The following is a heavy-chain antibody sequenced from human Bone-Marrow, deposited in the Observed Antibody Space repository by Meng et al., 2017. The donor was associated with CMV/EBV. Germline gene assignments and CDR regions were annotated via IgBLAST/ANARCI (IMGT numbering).Heavy chain of an antibody. CDR2: ISAYNGNT. J-gene: IGHJ6*02. Sequence: ASVKVSCKASGYTFSSYGISWVRQAPGQGLEWMGWISAYNGNTNFAQKLQGRVTMTTDTSTSTAYLELRSRRSDDTAVYYCARDPDCSSTNCYTSSYGMDVWGQGTTVTVSS. CDR3: ARDPDCSSTNCYTSSYGMDV. V-gene: IGHV1-18*01. D-gene: IGHD2-2*02. CDR1: GYTFSSYG.